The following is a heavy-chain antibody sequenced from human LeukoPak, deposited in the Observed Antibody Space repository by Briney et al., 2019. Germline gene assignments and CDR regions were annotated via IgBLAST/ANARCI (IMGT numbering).Heavy chain of an antibody. CDR1: GDSINSLY. D-gene: IGHD3-10*01. J-gene: IGHJ4*02. Sequence: SETLSLTCTVSGDSINSLYWSWIRQPPGKGLEWIGYIYYSGSTNYNPSLKSRVTISVDTSKNQFSLKLNSVTAADAAVYYCARSRGTGFIFDYWGQGALVIVSS. CDR2: IYYSGST. CDR3: ARSRGTGFIFDY. V-gene: IGHV4-59*01.